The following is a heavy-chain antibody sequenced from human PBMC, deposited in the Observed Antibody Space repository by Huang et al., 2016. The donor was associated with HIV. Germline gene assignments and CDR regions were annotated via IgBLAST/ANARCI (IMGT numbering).Heavy chain of an antibody. CDR3: ARERMMSWLDDHDAFDI. Sequence: QVQLQQWGAGLLKPSETLSLTCAVYGGSFSGYSWSWIRQFPGKGLAGIGEINHSGRTNYNPSRKRRLTISVDTSKNQFSLKLSSVTAADTAVYYCARERMMSWLDDHDAFDIWGQGTMVTVSS. D-gene: IGHD1-1*01. CDR2: INHSGRT. V-gene: IGHV4-34*01. J-gene: IGHJ3*02. CDR1: GGSFSGYS.